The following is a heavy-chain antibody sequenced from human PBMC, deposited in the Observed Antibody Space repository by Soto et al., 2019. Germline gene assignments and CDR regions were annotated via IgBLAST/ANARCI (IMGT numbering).Heavy chain of an antibody. V-gene: IGHV3-33*01. Sequence: QVQLVESGGGVVQPGRSLRLSCAASGFTFSSYGMHWVRQAPGKGLEWVAVIWYDGSNKYYADSVKGRFTISRDNSKNTLYLQMNSLRAEDTAVYYCARAEEWLRSCDYWGQGTLVTVSS. CDR3: ARAEEWLRSCDY. J-gene: IGHJ4*02. CDR1: GFTFSSYG. D-gene: IGHD5-12*01. CDR2: IWYDGSNK.